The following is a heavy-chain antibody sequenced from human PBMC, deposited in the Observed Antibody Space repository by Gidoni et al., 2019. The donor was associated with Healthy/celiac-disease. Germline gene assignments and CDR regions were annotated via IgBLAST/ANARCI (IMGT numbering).Heavy chain of an antibody. V-gene: IGHV3-9*01. D-gene: IGHD6-13*01. J-gene: IGHJ5*02. CDR3: AKDKGSSPRGKRFDP. CDR2: ISWNSGSI. CDR1: GFTFDAYA. Sequence: EVQLVESGGGLVQPGRSLRLSCPASGFTFDAYAMHWVRQAPGKGLEWVSGISWNSGSIGYADSVKGRFTISRDNAKNSLYLQMNSLRAEDTALYYCAKDKGSSPRGKRFDPWGQGTLVTVSS.